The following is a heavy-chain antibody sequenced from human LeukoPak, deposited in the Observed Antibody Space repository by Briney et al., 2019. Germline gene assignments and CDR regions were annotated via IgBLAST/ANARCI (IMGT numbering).Heavy chain of an antibody. CDR3: ARVYSSSWYSGYLYMDV. Sequence: GGSLRLSCAASGFTFNGYWMSWVRRAPGKGLEWVANIKEDGSAQYYVGSVKGRFTISRDNAKNSLNLQMSSLRAEDTAVYYCARVYSSSWYSGYLYMDVWGKGTTVTVSS. J-gene: IGHJ6*03. CDR1: GFTFNGYW. CDR2: IKEDGSAQ. V-gene: IGHV3-7*01. D-gene: IGHD6-13*01.